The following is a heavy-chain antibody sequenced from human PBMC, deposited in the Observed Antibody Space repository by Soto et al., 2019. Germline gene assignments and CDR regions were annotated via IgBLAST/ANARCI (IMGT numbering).Heavy chain of an antibody. V-gene: IGHV3-30*09. CDR1: GFTFSPYA. J-gene: IGHJ4*02. Sequence: QVQRVESGGGVVQPGRSLRLSCAASGFTFSPYAMHWVRQAPGKGLEWVAVISYDGNNKNYADSVKGRLAISRDNSGNTLYLQMNSLRAEDTAVYYCARARLDTPALDYWGQGTLVTVSS. CDR3: ARARLDTPALDY. D-gene: IGHD2-2*01. CDR2: ISYDGNNK.